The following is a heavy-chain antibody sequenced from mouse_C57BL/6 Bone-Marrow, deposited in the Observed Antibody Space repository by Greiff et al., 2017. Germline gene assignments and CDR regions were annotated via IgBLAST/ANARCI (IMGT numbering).Heavy chain of an antibody. CDR2: IDPANGNT. D-gene: IGHD1-1*01. CDR1: GFNIKNTY. J-gene: IGHJ4*01. CDR3: ASPYGSSYGDYAMDY. V-gene: IGHV14-3*01. Sequence: VQLQQSVAELVRPGASVKLSCTASGFNIKNTYMHWVKQRPEQGLEWIGRIDPANGNTKYAPKFQGKATITADTSSNTAYLQLSSLPSEDTAIYYCASPYGSSYGDYAMDYWGQGTSVTVSS.